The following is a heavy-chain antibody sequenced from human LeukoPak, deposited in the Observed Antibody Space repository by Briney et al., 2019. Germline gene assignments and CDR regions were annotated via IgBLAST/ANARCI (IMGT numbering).Heavy chain of an antibody. V-gene: IGHV4-34*01. CDR1: GGSFSGYY. D-gene: IGHD2-15*01. Sequence: SETLSLTCAVYGGSFSGYYWSWIRQPPGKGLEWIGEINHSGSTNYNPSLKSRVTISVDTSKNQFSLKLSSVTAADTAVYCCARGGGGSNDYWGQGTLVTVSS. CDR3: ARGGGGSNDY. J-gene: IGHJ4*02. CDR2: INHSGST.